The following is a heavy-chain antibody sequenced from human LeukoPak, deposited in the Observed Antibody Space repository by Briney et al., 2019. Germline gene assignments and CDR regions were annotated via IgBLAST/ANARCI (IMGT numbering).Heavy chain of an antibody. J-gene: IGHJ4*02. CDR1: GYSFTTYW. CDR3: ARSGYSGYEGDY. CDR2: IYPGDSDT. D-gene: IGHD5-12*01. Sequence: GESLQISCKASGYSFTTYWIGWVRQMPGKGLEWMGIIYPGDSDTRYSPSFQGQVTISADKSISTAYLQWNSLKASDTAVYYCARSGYSGYEGDYWGQGTLVTVSS. V-gene: IGHV5-51*01.